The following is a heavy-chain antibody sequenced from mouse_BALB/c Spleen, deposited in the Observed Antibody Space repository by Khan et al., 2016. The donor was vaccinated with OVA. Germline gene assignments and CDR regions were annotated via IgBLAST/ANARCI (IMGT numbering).Heavy chain of an antibody. Sequence: EVELVESGGGLVKPGGSLKLSCAASEFTFSDYYMYWVRQTPEKRLEWVATISDGTTYIYYPDNVKGRFTIYSDNAKNNLYLQMSSLKSEDIAMYYCTRGYYGDPFAYWGQGTLVTVSA. D-gene: IGHD2-13*01. CDR1: EFTFSDYY. J-gene: IGHJ3*01. V-gene: IGHV5-4*02. CDR3: TRGYYGDPFAY. CDR2: ISDGTTYI.